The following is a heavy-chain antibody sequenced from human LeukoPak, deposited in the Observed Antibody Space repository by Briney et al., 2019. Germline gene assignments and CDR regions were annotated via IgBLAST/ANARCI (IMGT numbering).Heavy chain of an antibody. V-gene: IGHV3-48*01. CDR3: ARPAYDSSGYFDAFDI. J-gene: IGHJ3*02. CDR2: VSSVSSTI. Sequence: GGSLRLSCVASGFTFNTYSMNWVRQAPGKGLEWVSYVSSVSSTIYYADSVKGRFAISRDDAKNSLYLQMNSLRAEDTAVYYCARPAYDSSGYFDAFDIWGQGAMVTVSS. CDR1: GFTFNTYS. D-gene: IGHD3-22*01.